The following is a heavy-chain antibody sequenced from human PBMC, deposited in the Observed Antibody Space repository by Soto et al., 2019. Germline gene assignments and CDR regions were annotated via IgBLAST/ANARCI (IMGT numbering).Heavy chain of an antibody. CDR1: GYSFTTFG. V-gene: IGHV1-18*01. J-gene: IGHJ4*02. D-gene: IGHD2-15*01. Sequence: QVPLVQSGAELKTPGASVKVSCKASGYSFTTFGISWVRQAPGQGLEWMGWISKYNGNTKYAQKFQGRVTLTTDASTSTAYMELRSLTSDDTAVYYCGREYCRGGRCYHPDYWGQGTLVTVSS. CDR3: GREYCRGGRCYHPDY. CDR2: ISKYNGNT.